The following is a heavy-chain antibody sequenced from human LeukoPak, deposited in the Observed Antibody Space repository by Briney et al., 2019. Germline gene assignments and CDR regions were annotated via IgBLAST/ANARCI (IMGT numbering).Heavy chain of an antibody. CDR3: ARDSGAYDIWNYFDY. D-gene: IGHD3-3*01. Sequence: GGSLRLSCADSGFTLSNYAMHWVRQAPGKGLEWVAVISYDGSKKYYADSVKGRFTISRDNSKNTLYLQMNSLRAEDTADTAVYYCARDSGAYDIWNYFDYWGQGTLVTVSS. J-gene: IGHJ4*02. V-gene: IGHV3-30-3*01. CDR1: GFTLSNYA. CDR2: ISYDGSKK.